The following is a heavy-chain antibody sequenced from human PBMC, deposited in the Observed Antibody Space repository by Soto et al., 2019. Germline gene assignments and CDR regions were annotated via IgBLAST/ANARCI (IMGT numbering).Heavy chain of an antibody. Sequence: GASVKVSCKASGGTFSSYAISWVRQAPGQGLEWMGGIIPIFGTANYAQKFQGRVTITADESTSTAYMELSSLRSEDTAVYYCATTITYYYDSSGPPQDYYYHGMDVWGQGTTVNVSS. CDR2: IIPIFGTA. CDR1: GGTFSSYA. CDR3: ATTITYYYDSSGPPQDYYYHGMDV. D-gene: IGHD3-22*01. V-gene: IGHV1-69*13. J-gene: IGHJ6*02.